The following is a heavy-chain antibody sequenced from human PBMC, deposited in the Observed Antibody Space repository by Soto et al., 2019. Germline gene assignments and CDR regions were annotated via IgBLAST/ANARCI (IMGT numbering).Heavy chain of an antibody. CDR3: ARDWAWNYDY. V-gene: IGHV3-30*09. CDR2: ISSDGGKA. J-gene: IGHJ4*02. Sequence: QVQLVESGGGVVQPGRSLRLSCAAAGCTVSYFGLHWVRQAPGKGLEWVAFISSDGGKAYYADSMKGRFAISRDNSKNTLDLQMNSLKPEDTAVYYCARDWAWNYDYWGQGTLVTVSS. D-gene: IGHD1-7*01. CDR1: GCTVSYFG.